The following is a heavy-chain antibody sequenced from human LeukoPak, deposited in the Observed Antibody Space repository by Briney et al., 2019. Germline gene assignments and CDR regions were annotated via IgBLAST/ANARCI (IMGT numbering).Heavy chain of an antibody. CDR1: GYTFTSYY. J-gene: IGHJ5*02. Sequence: ASVKVSCKASGYTFTSYYVHWVRQAPGQGLEWMGIINPSGGSTSYAQKFQGRVTMTRDTSTSTVYMELSSLRSEDTAVYYCARGSRRIAAAGTNWFDPWGQGTLVTVSS. CDR3: ARGSRRIAAAGTNWFDP. CDR2: INPSGGST. V-gene: IGHV1-46*01. D-gene: IGHD6-13*01.